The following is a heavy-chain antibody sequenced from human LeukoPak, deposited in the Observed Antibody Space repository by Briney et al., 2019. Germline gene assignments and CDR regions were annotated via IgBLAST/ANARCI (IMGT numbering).Heavy chain of an antibody. CDR2: MNPNSGNT. Sequence: GASVKVSCKASAYTFSSYDINWVRQATGQGLEWMGWMNPNSGNTGYAQKFQGRVTMTRNTSISTAYMELSSLISDDTAVYYCARFAVHRRLTVAGQFGLDYWGQGTLVTVSS. J-gene: IGHJ4*02. D-gene: IGHD6-19*01. CDR3: ARFAVHRRLTVAGQFGLDY. V-gene: IGHV1-8*01. CDR1: AYTFSSYD.